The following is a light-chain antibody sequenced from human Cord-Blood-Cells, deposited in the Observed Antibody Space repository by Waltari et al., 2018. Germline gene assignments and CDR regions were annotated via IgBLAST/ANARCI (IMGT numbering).Light chain of an antibody. CDR2: DAS. J-gene: IGKJ4*01. CDR3: QQRINWPLT. V-gene: IGKV3-11*01. Sequence: EIVLTQSPATLSLSPGERATLSCRASQSVSSYLALYQQKPGQAPRLRIYDASNRATGITARFSGSGSWTDFTLTISSLEPEDFAVYYCQQRINWPLTFGGGTKVEIK. CDR1: QSVSSY.